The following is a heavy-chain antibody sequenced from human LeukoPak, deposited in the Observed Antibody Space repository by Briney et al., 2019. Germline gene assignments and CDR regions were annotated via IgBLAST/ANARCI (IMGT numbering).Heavy chain of an antibody. D-gene: IGHD6-6*01. CDR2: IYAGDSDT. CDR3: ARGEEARWFDP. J-gene: IGHJ5*02. Sequence: GDSLKISCKCSGYNFTSYWIGWVRQMPGKGLESMGIIYAGDSDTRYNPSFQGQVTISADKSISTAYLEWISLKASDTAMYYCARGEEARWFDPWGQGTLVTVSS. V-gene: IGHV5-51*01. CDR1: GYNFTSYW.